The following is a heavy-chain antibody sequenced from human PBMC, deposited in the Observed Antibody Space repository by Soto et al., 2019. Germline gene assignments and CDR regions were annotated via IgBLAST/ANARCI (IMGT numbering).Heavy chain of an antibody. J-gene: IGHJ6*02. V-gene: IGHV4-31*03. CDR3: ARRITMIVGTYYYYGMDV. Sequence: QVQLQESGPGLVKPSQTLSLTCTVSGGSISSGGYYWSWIRQHPGKGLEWIGYIYYSGSTYYNPSLKGRVTISVDTSKNTFSLKLSSVTAAETAVYYCARRITMIVGTYYYYGMDVWGQGTTVTVSS. D-gene: IGHD3-22*01. CDR1: GGSISSGGYY. CDR2: IYYSGST.